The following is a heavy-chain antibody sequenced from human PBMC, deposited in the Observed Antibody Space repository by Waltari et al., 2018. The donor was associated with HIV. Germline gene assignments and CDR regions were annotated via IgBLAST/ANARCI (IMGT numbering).Heavy chain of an antibody. Sequence: FTFSNYGMSWVRQPPGKGLEWVSGISNSGGSTNYADSVKGRFTISRDNSKNTLYLQMNSLRAEDTAVYYCANYYYGSGFRTYYYYGMDVWGQGTTVTVSS. V-gene: IGHV3-23*01. CDR2: ISNSGGST. CDR1: FTFSNYG. CDR3: ANYYYGSGFRTYYYYGMDV. J-gene: IGHJ6*02. D-gene: IGHD3-10*01.